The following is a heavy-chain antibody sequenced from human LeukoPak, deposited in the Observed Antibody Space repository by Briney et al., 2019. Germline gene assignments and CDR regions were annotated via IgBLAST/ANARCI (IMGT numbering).Heavy chain of an antibody. CDR3: ARGRACSSASCYLDY. V-gene: IGHV3-64*02. Sequence: GGSLRLSCAVSGFTFSSYTMHWVRQAPGKGLEYVSAISSNGGSTYYADSVKGRFTISRDNSKNTLYLQMGSLRAEDMAVYYCARGRACSSASCYLDYWGQGTLVTVSS. J-gene: IGHJ4*02. CDR2: ISSNGGST. D-gene: IGHD2-2*01. CDR1: GFTFSSYT.